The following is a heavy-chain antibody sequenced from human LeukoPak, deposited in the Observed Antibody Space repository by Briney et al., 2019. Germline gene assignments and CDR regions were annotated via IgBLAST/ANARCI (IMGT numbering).Heavy chain of an antibody. CDR3: VRDADTDIVVVPAASHCDY. CDR2: IGSSSSYI. V-gene: IGHV3-21*01. CDR1: GFTFSSYS. D-gene: IGHD2-2*01. Sequence: GGSLRLSCAASGFTFSSYSMNWVRQAPGKGLEWVSSIGSSSSYIYYADSVKGQFTISRDNAKNSLYLQMNSLRAEDTAVYYCVRDADTDIVVVPAASHCDYWGQGTLVTVSS. J-gene: IGHJ4*02.